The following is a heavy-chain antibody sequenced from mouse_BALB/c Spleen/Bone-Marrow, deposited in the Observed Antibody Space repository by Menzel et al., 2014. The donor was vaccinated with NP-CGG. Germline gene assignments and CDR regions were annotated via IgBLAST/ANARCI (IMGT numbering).Heavy chain of an antibody. CDR3: ARYNAYDWYFDV. Sequence: QVQLQQSGAELVKPGASVKLSCKASGYTFTSYWMHWVKQRPGQGLEWIGEINPSNGRSNYSEKFKSKATLTVDKSSSTTYMQLSSLTFEDSAVYSCARYNAYDWYFDVWGAGATVTVYS. V-gene: IGHV1S81*02. CDR2: INPSNGRS. J-gene: IGHJ1*01. CDR1: GYTFTSYW. D-gene: IGHD2-2*01.